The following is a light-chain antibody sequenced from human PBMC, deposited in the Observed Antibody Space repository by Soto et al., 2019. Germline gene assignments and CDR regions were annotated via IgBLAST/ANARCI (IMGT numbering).Light chain of an antibody. CDR3: TSYTSNTTLFV. CDR2: EVS. V-gene: IGLV2-18*02. J-gene: IGLJ1*01. Sequence: QSALTQPPSVSGSPGQSVTISCTGTSSDVGSYNRVSWYQQPPGTAPKLMIYEVSNRPSGVPDRFSGSKSGNTASLTISGLQAEAEADYSCTSYTSNTTLFVFGTGPKLTAL. CDR1: SSDVGSYNR.